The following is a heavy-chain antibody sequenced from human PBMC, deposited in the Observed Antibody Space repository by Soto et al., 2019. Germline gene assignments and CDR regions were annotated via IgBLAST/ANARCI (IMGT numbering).Heavy chain of an antibody. V-gene: IGHV3-64*01. CDR2: ISSNGVGT. CDR1: GFTLSGYA. D-gene: IGHD3-10*01. Sequence: EVQLAESGGGLAQPGGSLRLSCAASGFTLSGYAMDWVRQAPGKGLEYVSGISSNGVGTYYANSVQGRFTISRDNSKNTVYLQMGSLRPEDMAVYNCARRARSDFYYMDVWGKGTTVTVSS. J-gene: IGHJ6*03. CDR3: ARRARSDFYYMDV.